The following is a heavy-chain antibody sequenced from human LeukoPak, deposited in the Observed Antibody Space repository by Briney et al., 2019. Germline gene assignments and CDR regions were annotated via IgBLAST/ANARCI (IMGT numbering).Heavy chain of an antibody. D-gene: IGHD3-10*01. Sequence: ASVKVSCKASGYTFTSYDINWVRQATGQGLEWMGWMNPNSGNTGYAQKFQGRVTMTRNTSISTAYMELSSLRSEDTAVYYCAREGFDVLLWFRELLRSNWFDPCGQGTLATVSS. J-gene: IGHJ5*02. V-gene: IGHV1-8*01. CDR1: GYTFTSYD. CDR2: MNPNSGNT. CDR3: AREGFDVLLWFRELLRSNWFDP.